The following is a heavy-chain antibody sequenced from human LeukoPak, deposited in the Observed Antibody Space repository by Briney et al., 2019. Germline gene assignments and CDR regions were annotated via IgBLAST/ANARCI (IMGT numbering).Heavy chain of an antibody. Sequence: SETLSLTCTVSGGSISSYYRSWIRQPPGRGLEWIGYIYYSGSTNYNPSLKSRVTISVDTSKNQFSLKLSSVTAADTAVYYCARVVPKRGSSSATDSACDIWGQGTMVTVSS. D-gene: IGHD6-13*01. CDR3: ARVVPKRGSSSATDSACDI. V-gene: IGHV4-59*01. J-gene: IGHJ3*02. CDR2: IYYSGST. CDR1: GGSISSYY.